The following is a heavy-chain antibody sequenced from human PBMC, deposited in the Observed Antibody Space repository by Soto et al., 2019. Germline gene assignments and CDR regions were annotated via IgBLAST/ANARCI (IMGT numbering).Heavy chain of an antibody. CDR2: FNHSGST. D-gene: IGHD5-12*01. J-gene: IGHJ6*02. V-gene: IGHV4-34*01. CDR1: GGSFSGYY. CDR3: ARGGDSGYDYLYYYYGMDV. Sequence: QVQLQQWGAGLLKPSETLSLTCAVYGGSFSGYYWSWIRQPPGKGLEWIGEFNHSGSTNYNPSLKSRVTISVDTSKNQFSLKLSSVTAADTAVYYCARGGDSGYDYLYYYYGMDVWGQGTTVTVSS.